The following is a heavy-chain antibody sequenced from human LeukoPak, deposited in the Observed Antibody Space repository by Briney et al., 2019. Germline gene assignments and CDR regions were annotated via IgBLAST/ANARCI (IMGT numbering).Heavy chain of an antibody. CDR1: GFTFSSYG. CDR3: AKDLRWSHYRYFDL. Sequence: GGSLRLSCAASGFTFSSYGMYWVRQAPGKGREWLADICCDGSNKYYADSVKGRFTISRDNSKTTLYLQMISLRATAAAVYYCAKDLRWSHYRYFDLWGRGTLVTVSS. D-gene: IGHD2-15*01. CDR2: ICCDGSNK. V-gene: IGHV3-33*06. J-gene: IGHJ2*01.